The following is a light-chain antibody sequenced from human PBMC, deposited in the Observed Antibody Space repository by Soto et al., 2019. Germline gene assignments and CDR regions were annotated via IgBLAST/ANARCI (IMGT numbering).Light chain of an antibody. CDR2: GNS. J-gene: IGLJ2*01. CDR3: QSYDTSLSGSV. Sequence: QSVLTQPPSVSGAPGQRVTISCTGSSSNIGAGYDIHWYQQLPGAAPKLLISGNSNRPSGVPDRFSGSKSGTSASLAIAGLQAEDEADYGCQSYDTSLSGSVFGGGTKLTVL. V-gene: IGLV1-40*01. CDR1: SSNIGAGYD.